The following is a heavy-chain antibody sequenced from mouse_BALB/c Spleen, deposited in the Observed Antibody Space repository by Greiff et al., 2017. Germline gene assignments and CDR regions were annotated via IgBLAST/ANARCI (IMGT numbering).Heavy chain of an antibody. Sequence: EVQLVETGGGLVQPKGSLKLSCAASGFTFNTNAMNWVRQAPGKGLEWVARIRSKSNNYATYYADSVKDRFTISRDDSQSMLYLQMNNLKTEDTAMYYCVKEVRQFAYWGQGTLVTVSA. CDR1: GFTFNTNA. CDR3: VKEVRQFAY. V-gene: IGHV10S3*01. J-gene: IGHJ3*01. D-gene: IGHD2-14*01. CDR2: IRSKSNNYAT.